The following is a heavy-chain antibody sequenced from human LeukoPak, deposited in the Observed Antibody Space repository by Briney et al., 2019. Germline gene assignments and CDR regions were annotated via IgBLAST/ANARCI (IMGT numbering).Heavy chain of an antibody. V-gene: IGHV3-30*04. CDR1: GFTFRNYA. D-gene: IGHD3-10*01. J-gene: IGHJ3*01. Sequence: GGSLRLSCGASGFTFRNYAVHWVRQAPGKGLAWVAFMSYDGVNKYYADSVQGRFTISRDSSQNTLSLQMNRLTYDDTALYYCARVREGSVRGGFDVWGQGTLVTVSS. CDR3: ARVREGSVRGGFDV. CDR2: MSYDGVNK.